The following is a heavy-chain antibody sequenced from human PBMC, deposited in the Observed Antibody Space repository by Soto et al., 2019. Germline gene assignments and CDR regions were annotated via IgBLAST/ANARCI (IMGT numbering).Heavy chain of an antibody. CDR1: GFTFSNYG. J-gene: IGHJ4*02. CDR2: ISYGGSNE. D-gene: IGHD6-19*01. V-gene: IGHV3-30*18. CDR3: AKGAPIAVSGTDY. Sequence: GGSLRLSCAASGFTFSNYGMHWVRQAPGKGLEWVALISYGGSNEYYPDSVRGRFTVSRDNSKNTLYLHMNSLRPEDTAVYYCAKGAPIAVSGTDYWGQGTLVTVSS.